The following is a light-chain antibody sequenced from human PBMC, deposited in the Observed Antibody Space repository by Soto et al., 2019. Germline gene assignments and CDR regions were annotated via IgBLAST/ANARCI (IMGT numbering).Light chain of an antibody. CDR2: GNT. CDR3: QSYDSSLSTFYV. J-gene: IGLJ1*01. V-gene: IGLV1-40*01. Sequence: QSVLTQPPSVSGAPGQRVTISCTGSSSNIGAGYDVHWYQQLPGTAPKFFMSGNTNRPSGVPERFSVSKSGTSDSLAIAGLQAADEADYYCQSYDSSLSTFYVFGTGTKVTVL. CDR1: SSNIGAGYD.